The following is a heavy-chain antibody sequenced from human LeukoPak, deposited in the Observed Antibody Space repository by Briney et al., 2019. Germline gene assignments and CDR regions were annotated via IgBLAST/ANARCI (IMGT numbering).Heavy chain of an antibody. Sequence: PGGSLRLSCAASGFTFSSYDMHWVRQATGKGLEWVSAIGTAGDTYYPGSVKGRFTISRENAKNSLYLQMNSLRAGDTAVYYCARGGCSSTSCCTGDYYYYGMDVWGQGTTVTVSS. CDR2: IGTAGDT. V-gene: IGHV3-13*01. CDR1: GFTFSSYD. J-gene: IGHJ6*02. CDR3: ARGGCSSTSCCTGDYYYYGMDV. D-gene: IGHD2-2*02.